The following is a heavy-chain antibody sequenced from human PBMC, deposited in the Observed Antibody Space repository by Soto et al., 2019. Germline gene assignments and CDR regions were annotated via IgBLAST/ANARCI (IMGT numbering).Heavy chain of an antibody. J-gene: IGHJ3*01. CDR3: ARGVVPTGMQRDTFDV. CDR1: GGSISSGAYY. Sequence: QVQLQESGPGLVEPSQTLSLTCTVSGGSISSGAYYWSWVRQHPGQGLTWIAYIYYSGSSYYNPSLKSRLAMSIDTSKTQFSLNLISVTAADTAVYFCARGVVPTGMQRDTFDVWGQGTMVTVSS. CDR2: IYYSGSS. D-gene: IGHD2-2*01. V-gene: IGHV4-31*03.